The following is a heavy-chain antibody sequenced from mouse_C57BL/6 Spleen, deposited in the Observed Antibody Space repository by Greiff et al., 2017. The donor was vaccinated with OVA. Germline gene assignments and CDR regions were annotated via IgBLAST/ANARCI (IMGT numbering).Heavy chain of an antibody. CDR3: AEIYYDYDGAY. D-gene: IGHD2-4*01. V-gene: IGHV1-26*01. Sequence: VQLQQSGPELVKPGASVKISCKASGYTFTDYYMNWVKQSHGKSLEWIGDINPNNGGTSYNQKFKGKATLTVDKSSSTAYMELRSLTSEDSAVYYCAEIYYDYDGAYWGQGTLVTVSA. CDR2: INPNNGGT. J-gene: IGHJ3*01. CDR1: GYTFTDYY.